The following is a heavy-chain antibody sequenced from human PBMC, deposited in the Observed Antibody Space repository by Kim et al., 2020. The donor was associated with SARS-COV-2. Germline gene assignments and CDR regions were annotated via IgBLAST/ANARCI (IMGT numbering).Heavy chain of an antibody. CDR3: XXTGGXXQSXXXF. J-gene: IGHJ3*01. CDR2: XSYDGSNK. CDR1: GFTFSSYA. Sequence: GGSLRHSCAASGFTFSSYAMHWVRQAPGKGLXWVAVXSYDGSNKYYADSVKGRXTISRXXSKNTLXLQXXSLRXEDTXVYYCXXTGGXXQSXXXF. V-gene: IGHV3-30*04. D-gene: IGHD2-15*01.